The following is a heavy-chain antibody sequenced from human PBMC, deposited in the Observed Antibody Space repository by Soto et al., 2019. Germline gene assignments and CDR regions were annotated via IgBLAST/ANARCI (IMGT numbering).Heavy chain of an antibody. D-gene: IGHD3-10*01. CDR3: ARVKYYYGSGSYYFKGHIDY. J-gene: IGHJ4*02. V-gene: IGHV4-38-2*01. CDR1: GYSISSGYY. CDR2: IYHSGST. Sequence: SETLSLTCAVSGYSISSGYYWGWIRQPPGKGLEWIGSIYHSGSTYYNPSLKSRVTISVDTSKNQFSLKLSSVTAADTAVYYCARVKYYYGSGSYYFKGHIDYWGPGTLGTVSS.